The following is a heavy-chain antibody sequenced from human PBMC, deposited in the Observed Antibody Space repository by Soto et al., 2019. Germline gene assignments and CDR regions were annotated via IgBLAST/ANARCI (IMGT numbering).Heavy chain of an antibody. J-gene: IGHJ4*02. CDR3: ARSAPPIDY. Sequence: GASVKVSCKASGYTYISYSMHWVRQAPGQRLEWMGWINVGNGNTKYSQNFQGRVTINQDTSASTAYMELSSLRSEDTAVYYCARSAPPIDYWGQGTLVTSPQ. CDR2: INVGNGNT. CDR1: GYTYISYS. V-gene: IGHV1-3*01.